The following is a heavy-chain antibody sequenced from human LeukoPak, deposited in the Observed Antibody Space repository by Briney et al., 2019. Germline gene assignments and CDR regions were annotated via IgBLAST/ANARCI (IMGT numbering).Heavy chain of an antibody. V-gene: IGHV3-7*01. CDR1: GFSFSSYW. CDR2: IKQDGSEK. Sequence: GGSLRLSCAASGFSFSSYWMSWVRQAPGKGLEWVANIKQDGSEKYYVDSVKGRFTISRDNAKNSLHLQMDSLRAEDTAVYYCARGRYCSSSSRFFDYWGQGTVVTVSS. CDR3: ARGRYCSSSSRFFDY. D-gene: IGHD2-2*01. J-gene: IGHJ4*02.